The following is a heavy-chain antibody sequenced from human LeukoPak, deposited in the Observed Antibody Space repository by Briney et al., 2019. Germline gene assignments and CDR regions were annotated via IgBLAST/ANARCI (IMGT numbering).Heavy chain of an antibody. CDR1: GFTFSSYE. J-gene: IGHJ6*02. CDR3: AREPYYYGMDV. Sequence: WGSLRLSCAASGFTFSSYEMNWVRQAPGKGLEWVSYISSSGSTIYYADSVKGRFTISRDNAKNSLYLQMNSLRAEDTAVYYCAREPYYYGMDVWGQGTTATVSS. V-gene: IGHV3-48*03. CDR2: ISSSGSTI.